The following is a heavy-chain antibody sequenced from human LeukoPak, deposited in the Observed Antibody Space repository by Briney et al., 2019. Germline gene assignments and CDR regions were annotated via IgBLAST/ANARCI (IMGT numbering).Heavy chain of an antibody. Sequence: PSETLSLTCIAFARSVNNYYWRWIRQPAGKGLEWIGRIYTSGYTDYNPSLKSRVTISMDTSTNQFSLTLTSVTAADPAADYCARWGCGGVGSCTHYYYYYMDVGGKGPRSPSP. V-gene: IGHV4-4*07. CDR1: ARSVNNYY. CDR2: IYTSGYT. J-gene: IGHJ6*03. CDR3: ARWGCGGVGSCTHYYYYYMDV. D-gene: IGHD2-21*01.